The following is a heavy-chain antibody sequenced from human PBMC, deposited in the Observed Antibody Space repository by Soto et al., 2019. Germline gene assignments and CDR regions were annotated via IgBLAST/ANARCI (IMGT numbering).Heavy chain of an antibody. Sequence: QVQLVESGGGVVQPGRSLRLSCAASGFTFSSYGMHWVRQAPGKGLEWVAVISYDGSNKYYADSVKGRFTISRDNSKNTLYLQMTSLRAEDTAGYYCAKEIVGSSGYGVNFYFDYWGQGTLVTVSS. D-gene: IGHD3-22*01. CDR2: ISYDGSNK. J-gene: IGHJ4*02. V-gene: IGHV3-30*18. CDR1: GFTFSSYG. CDR3: AKEIVGSSGYGVNFYFDY.